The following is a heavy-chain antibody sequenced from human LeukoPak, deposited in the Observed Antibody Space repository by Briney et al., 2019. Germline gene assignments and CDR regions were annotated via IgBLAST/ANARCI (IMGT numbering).Heavy chain of an antibody. V-gene: IGHV3-48*04. D-gene: IGHD3-10*01. J-gene: IGHJ5*01. CDR2: ILHNSATV. Sequence: GGSLRHSCAASGFTFSSFSMNWVRQAPGKGLEWLSYILHNSATVYYANSVKGRFTISRDNAKNSLYLHMNSLRAEDTAVYYCARAYYYGSGSYPDSWGQETLVTVSS. CDR1: GFTFSSFS. CDR3: ARAYYYGSGSYPDS.